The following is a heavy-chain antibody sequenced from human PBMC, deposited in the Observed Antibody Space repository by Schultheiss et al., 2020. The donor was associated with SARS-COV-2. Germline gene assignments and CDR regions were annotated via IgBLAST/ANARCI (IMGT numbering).Heavy chain of an antibody. CDR2: ISGSSDST. V-gene: IGHV3-23*01. CDR1: GFTFGIYA. J-gene: IGHJ4*02. Sequence: GESLKISCAASGFTFGIYALTWVRQPPGKGLEWVSAISGSSDSTYYADSVKGRFTISRDNSKTTLYLQMNSLRTEDTALYYCTKASHYCGGGTCYLTAFDSWAQGTLVTVSS. D-gene: IGHD2-15*01. CDR3: TKASHYCGGGTCYLTAFDS.